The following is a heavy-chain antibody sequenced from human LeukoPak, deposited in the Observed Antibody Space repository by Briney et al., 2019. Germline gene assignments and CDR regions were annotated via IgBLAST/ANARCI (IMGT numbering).Heavy chain of an antibody. D-gene: IGHD4-17*01. CDR1: GYSFSIYG. J-gene: IGHJ4*02. V-gene: IGHV1-18*01. Sequence: ASVQVSCKASGYSFSIYGITWARQAPGQGLEYLGWISASDGTTNYAQKVQDRVTMTTDTSTITAYLELRSLRSEDTAVYYCARCGAAVTTHFSHWGQGTLVTVSS. CDR3: ARCGAAVTTHFSH. CDR2: ISASDGTT.